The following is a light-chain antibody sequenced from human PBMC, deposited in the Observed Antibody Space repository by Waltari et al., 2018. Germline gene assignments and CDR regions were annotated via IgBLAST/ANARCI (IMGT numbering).Light chain of an antibody. Sequence: EIVLTQSPGTLSLSPGERVTLSGRVSQSVSRALAWYQQKPGQAPRLLLYGASTRATGIPDRFSGSGSGTDFSLTISRLEPEDFAVYYCQHYVRLPVTFGQGTKVEIK. CDR3: QHYVRLPVT. J-gene: IGKJ1*01. CDR1: QSVSRA. V-gene: IGKV3-20*01. CDR2: GAS.